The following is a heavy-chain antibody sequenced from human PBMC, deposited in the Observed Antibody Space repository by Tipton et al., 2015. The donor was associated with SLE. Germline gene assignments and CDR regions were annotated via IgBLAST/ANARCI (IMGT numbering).Heavy chain of an antibody. J-gene: IGHJ6*02. CDR2: IYTRGIT. CDR3: ARDREFESGSDNGGGFYYYGLDV. D-gene: IGHD2-8*01. Sequence: TLSLTCSVSGGPISSGRSYWCWIRQPAGKGLEWIGQIYTRGITNYNPSLKSRVTISVDTSKNQFSLKLTSVTAADTAVYYCARDREFESGSDNGGGFYYYGLDVWGLGTTVTVSS. CDR1: GGPISSGRSY. V-gene: IGHV4-61*09.